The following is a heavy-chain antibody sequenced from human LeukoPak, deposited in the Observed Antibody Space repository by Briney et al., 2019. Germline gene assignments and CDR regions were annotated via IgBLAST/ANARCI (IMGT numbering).Heavy chain of an antibody. CDR2: FSGSGGTT. V-gene: IGHV3-23*01. J-gene: IGHJ4*02. Sequence: PPGGSLRLSCAASGFTFSSYAMSWVRQAPGKGLEWVSTFSGSGGTTYYSDSVKGRFTISRDNSKNTLYLQMNSLSAEDTAVYYCARRYCSGGSCYEGFDNWGQGTLVTVSS. CDR3: ARRYCSGGSCYEGFDN. D-gene: IGHD2-15*01. CDR1: GFTFSSYA.